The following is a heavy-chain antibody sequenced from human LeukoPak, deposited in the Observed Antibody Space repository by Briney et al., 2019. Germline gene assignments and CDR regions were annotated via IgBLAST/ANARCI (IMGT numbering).Heavy chain of an antibody. Sequence: SGTLSLTCAVSGGSISSINWWTWVRQPPGKGLEWIGEIYHSGSTNYNPSLKSRVTISVDKSKNQFSLNLTSVTAADTAVYYCARVRGDHDSSGYWTYCFDSWGQGTLVTVSS. J-gene: IGHJ4*02. CDR1: GGSISSINW. D-gene: IGHD3-22*01. CDR3: ARVRGDHDSSGYWTYCFDS. CDR2: IYHSGST. V-gene: IGHV4-4*02.